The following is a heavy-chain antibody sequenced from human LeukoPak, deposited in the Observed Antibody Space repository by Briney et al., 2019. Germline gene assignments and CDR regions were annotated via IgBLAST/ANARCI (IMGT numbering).Heavy chain of an antibody. J-gene: IGHJ4*02. CDR1: GVTFSSYA. D-gene: IGHD5-18*01. V-gene: IGHV3-30-3*01. CDR3: ADLGYSYGYEDY. Sequence: GGSLRLSCAASGVTFSSYAMHWVRQAPGKGLEWVTVISYDGSNKYYADSVKGRFTISRDNSKNTLYLQMNSLRAEDTAVYYCADLGYSYGYEDYWGQGTLVTVSS. CDR2: ISYDGSNK.